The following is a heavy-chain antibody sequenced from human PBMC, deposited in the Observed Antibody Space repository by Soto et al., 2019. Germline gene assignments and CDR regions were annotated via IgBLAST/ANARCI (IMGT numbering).Heavy chain of an antibody. Sequence: AALGSPLSRRDRNGVRQAPGKGLEWVADISSSGSTIYYADSVQGRFTISRDNAKNSLYLQMNSLRAEDTSCYSCARGPSLCYCGQGSL. J-gene: IGHJ4*02. V-gene: IGHV3-48*03. CDR2: ISSSGSTI. CDR1: GSPLSRRD. CDR3: ARGPSLCY. D-gene: IGHD2-21*01.